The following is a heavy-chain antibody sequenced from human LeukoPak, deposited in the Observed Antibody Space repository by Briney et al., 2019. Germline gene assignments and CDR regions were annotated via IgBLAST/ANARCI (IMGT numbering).Heavy chain of an antibody. Sequence: ASVKVSCKASGYTFTSYAMHWVRQAPGQRLEWMGWINAGNGNTKYSQKFQGRVTITRDTSASTAYMELSSLRSEDTAVYYCAKGDTAMVTTPRVPGYYYYGMDVWGQGTTVTVSS. J-gene: IGHJ6*02. CDR3: AKGDTAMVTTPRVPGYYYYGMDV. CDR2: INAGNGNT. D-gene: IGHD5-18*01. CDR1: GYTFTSYA. V-gene: IGHV1-3*01.